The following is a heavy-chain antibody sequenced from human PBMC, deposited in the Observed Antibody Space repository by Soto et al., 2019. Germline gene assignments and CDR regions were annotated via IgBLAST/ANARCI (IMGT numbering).Heavy chain of an antibody. CDR2: ISSTSSYI. CDR3: AREKSGADAWYFEV. V-gene: IGHV3-21*01. D-gene: IGHD1-26*01. Sequence: EVQLVESGGGLVKPGGSLRLSCAVCGFSFSSYSMNWIRQAPGKGLEWVSSISSTSSYIYYSDSVRGRFTISRDNAKNSLYLQMNSLRAEDTAVYYCAREKSGADAWYFEVWGRGSLVTVSS. CDR1: GFSFSSYS. J-gene: IGHJ2*01.